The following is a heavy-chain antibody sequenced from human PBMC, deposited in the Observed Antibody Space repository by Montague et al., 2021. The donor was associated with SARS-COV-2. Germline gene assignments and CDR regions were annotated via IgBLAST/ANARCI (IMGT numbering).Heavy chain of an antibody. CDR1: GVVVLRRRYE. CDR3: ARVGRQQLVRLSGMDV. Sequence: SETLSLTCTVSGVVVLRRRYEEHTSELQSHHELVWRLLLYKNRSTYYXPSLKSRVTISVDTSKNQFSLKLRSVTAADTAVYYCARVGRQQLVRLSGMDVWGQGTTVTVSS. V-gene: IGHV4-39*07. CDR2: LYKNRST. D-gene: IGHD6-13*01. J-gene: IGHJ6*02.